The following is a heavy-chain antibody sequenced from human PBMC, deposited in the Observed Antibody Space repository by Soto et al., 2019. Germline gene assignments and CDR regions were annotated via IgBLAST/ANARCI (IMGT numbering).Heavy chain of an antibody. J-gene: IGHJ4*02. Sequence: EVQLLESGGGLIQPGGSLRLSCAASGFTFSSYAMSWVRQAPGKGLEWVSAISGSGGSTYYADSVKGRFTISRDNSKNTMYLQMNSLSDEDKAVYYCAKDQYTWFVESQGHSGSDYWGQGTLVTVSS. CDR3: AKDQYTWFVESQGHSGSDY. CDR1: GFTFSSYA. D-gene: IGHD3-10*01. V-gene: IGHV3-23*01. CDR2: ISGSGGST.